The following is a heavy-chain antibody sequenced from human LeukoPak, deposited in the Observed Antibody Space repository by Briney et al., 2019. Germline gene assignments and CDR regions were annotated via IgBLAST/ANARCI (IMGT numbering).Heavy chain of an antibody. V-gene: IGHV3-74*01. D-gene: IGHD6-13*01. J-gene: IGHJ2*01. CDR3: ARAGYSSSWYSRYFDL. CDR1: GFTFSSYW. CDR2: INSDGSRT. Sequence: GGSLRLSCAASGFTFSSYWMHWVRQAPGKGPVWVSRINSDGSRTSYADSVKGRFTISRDNAKNTLYLQMNSLRAGDTAVYYCARAGYSSSWYSRYFDLWGRGTLVTVSS.